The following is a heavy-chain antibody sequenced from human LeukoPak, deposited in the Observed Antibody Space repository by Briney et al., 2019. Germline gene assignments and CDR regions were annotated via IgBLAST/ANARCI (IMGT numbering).Heavy chain of an antibody. CDR2: IYPGDSNT. V-gene: IGHV5-51*01. CDR3: SRHRIISMGDTSHFDY. D-gene: IGHD1-26*01. Sequence: GESLKISCKGSGYSFTSYWIGWVRKMPGKGLEWMGIIYPGDSNTRYSPSFQGQVTISTDKSISTAYLQWSSLKASDTAMYYCSRHRIISMGDTSHFDYWGQGTLVTASS. CDR1: GYSFTSYW. J-gene: IGHJ4*02.